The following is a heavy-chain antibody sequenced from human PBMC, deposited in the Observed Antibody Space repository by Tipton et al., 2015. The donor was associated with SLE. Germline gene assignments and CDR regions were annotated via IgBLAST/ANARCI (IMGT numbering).Heavy chain of an antibody. CDR3: ARVLFSIVARPGTICCYSYMDV. D-gene: IGHD2-21*01. J-gene: IGHJ6*03. CDR2: INHSGGT. V-gene: IGHV4-34*01. Sequence: LRLSCAVYGGSFSAYYWSWIRQPPGKGLEWIGEINHSGGTNYNPSLKSRVTISVDTSKNQFSLKLTSVTAADTGVYYCARVLFSIVARPGTICCYSYMDVWDKGTTVTVSS. CDR1: GGSFSAYY.